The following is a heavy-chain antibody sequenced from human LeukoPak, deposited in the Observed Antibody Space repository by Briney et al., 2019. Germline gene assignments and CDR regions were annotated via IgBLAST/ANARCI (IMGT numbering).Heavy chain of an antibody. CDR1: GFSFDDYA. Sequence: PGSSLRLSCAASGFSFDDYAMHWVRQGPGKGLEWVSGISWNSGRLGYADSVKGRFTISRDNAKNSLYLQMNSLRAEDMALYYCARSPYSSSLGTFFDYWGQGTLVTVSS. CDR3: ARSPYSSSLGTFFDY. CDR2: ISWNSGRL. V-gene: IGHV3-9*03. J-gene: IGHJ4*02. D-gene: IGHD6-6*01.